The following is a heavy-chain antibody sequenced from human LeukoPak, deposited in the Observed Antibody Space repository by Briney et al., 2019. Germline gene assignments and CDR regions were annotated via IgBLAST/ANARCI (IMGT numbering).Heavy chain of an antibody. D-gene: IGHD2-15*01. CDR3: ARVPHPVLSPAGAAEPFDY. Sequence: GGSLRLSCAASGFTFSSYSMNWVRQAPGKGLEWVSYISSSSSTIYYADSVKGRFTISRDNAKNSLYLQMNSLRAEDTAVYYCARVPHPVLSPAGAAEPFDYWGQGTLVTVSS. V-gene: IGHV3-48*04. CDR2: ISSSSSTI. CDR1: GFTFSSYS. J-gene: IGHJ4*02.